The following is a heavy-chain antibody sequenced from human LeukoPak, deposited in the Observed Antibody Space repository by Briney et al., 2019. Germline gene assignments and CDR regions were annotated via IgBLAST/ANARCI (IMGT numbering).Heavy chain of an antibody. Sequence: RGESLKISCKGSGYSFTSYWIGWVRQMPGKGLEWMGIIYPGDSDTRYSPSFQGQVTISADKSISTAYLQWSSLKASDTAMYYCARLSGAWFGELYNWFDPWGREPWSPSPQ. D-gene: IGHD3-10*01. CDR2: IYPGDSDT. CDR3: ARLSGAWFGELYNWFDP. V-gene: IGHV5-51*01. CDR1: GYSFTSYW. J-gene: IGHJ5*02.